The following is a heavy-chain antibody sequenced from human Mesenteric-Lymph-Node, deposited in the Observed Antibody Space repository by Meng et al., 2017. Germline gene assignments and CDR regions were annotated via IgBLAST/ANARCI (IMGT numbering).Heavy chain of an antibody. CDR3: ARGVTGYPASWWAFDI. Sequence: SVKVSCKASGGTFSSYAISWVRQAPGQGLEWMGGIIPIFGTANYAQKFQGRVTITADESTSTAYMELSSLRSEDTAVYYCARGVTGYPASWWAFDIWGQGTMVTVSS. J-gene: IGHJ3*02. D-gene: IGHD3-9*01. CDR1: GGTFSSYA. V-gene: IGHV1-69*13. CDR2: IIPIFGTA.